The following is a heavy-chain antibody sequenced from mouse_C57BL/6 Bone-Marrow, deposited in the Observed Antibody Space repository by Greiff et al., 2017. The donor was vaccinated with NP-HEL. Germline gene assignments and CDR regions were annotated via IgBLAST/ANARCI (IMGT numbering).Heavy chain of an antibody. CDR2: ISRGSSTI. D-gene: IGHD2-12*01. CDR3: ARRYRGLYYYAMDY. CDR1: GFTFSDYG. J-gene: IGHJ4*01. V-gene: IGHV5-17*01. Sequence: DVKLVESGGGLVKPGGSLKLSCAASGFTFSDYGMHWVRQAPEKGLEWVAYISRGSSTIYYADTVKGRFTISRDNAKNTLFLQMTRLRSEDTAMYYCARRYRGLYYYAMDYWGQGTSVTVSS.